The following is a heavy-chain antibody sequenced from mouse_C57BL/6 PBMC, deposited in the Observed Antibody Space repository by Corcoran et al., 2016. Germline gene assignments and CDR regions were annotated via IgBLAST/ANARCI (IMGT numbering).Heavy chain of an antibody. CDR2: IYPASGNT. CDR3: AVYDYDAWFAY. D-gene: IGHD2-4*01. CDR1: GYTFTDYY. J-gene: IGHJ3*01. Sequence: QVQLKQSGAELVRPGASVKLSCKASGYTFTDYYINWVKQRPGQGLEWIARIYPASGNTYYNAKFKGKATLTAEKSSSTAYMQLSSLTSEDSAVYFCAVYDYDAWFAYWGQGTLVTVSA. V-gene: IGHV1-76*01.